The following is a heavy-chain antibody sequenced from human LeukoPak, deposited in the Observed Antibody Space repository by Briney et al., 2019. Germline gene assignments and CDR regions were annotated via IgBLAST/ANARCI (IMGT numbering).Heavy chain of an antibody. D-gene: IGHD4-17*01. J-gene: IGHJ5*02. CDR2: MSYSGST. CDR1: GGSISSNGYY. Sequence: PSETLSLICTVSGGSISSNGYYWGWIRQPPGKGLEWIGSMSYSGSTYDNPSLKSRVTISVDASKNQFSPKVSSVTAADTAVYYCGSSHTLTDPNWFDPWGQGTLATVSS. CDR3: GSSHTLTDPNWFDP. V-gene: IGHV4-39*01.